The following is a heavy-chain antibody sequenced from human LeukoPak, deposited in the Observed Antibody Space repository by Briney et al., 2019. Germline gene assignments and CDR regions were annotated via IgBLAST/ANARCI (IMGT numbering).Heavy chain of an antibody. CDR2: IYTSGST. CDR1: GGSINNYY. D-gene: IGHD4-23*01. J-gene: IGHJ4*02. V-gene: IGHV4-4*07. Sequence: SETLSLTCTVSGGSINNYYWGWIRQPAGKGLEWIGRIYTSGSTYYSPSLKSRVTMSVDTSKNQFSLNLSSVTAADSAVYYCARGPDYSGHGPTYFDYWGQGTLVTVSS. CDR3: ARGPDYSGHGPTYFDY.